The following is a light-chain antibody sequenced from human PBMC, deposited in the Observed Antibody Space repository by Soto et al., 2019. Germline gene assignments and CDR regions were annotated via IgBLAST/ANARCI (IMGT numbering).Light chain of an antibody. J-gene: IGKJ1*01. Sequence: EIVLTQSPGTLSLSPGERATLSCRASQSVSVHLAWYQQKPGQAPRLLIYDASNRATGIPARFSGSGSETDFTLTISSLEPEDVAVYHCVQRTTWPWTCGQGSKVESK. CDR3: VQRTTWPWT. V-gene: IGKV3-11*01. CDR2: DAS. CDR1: QSVSVH.